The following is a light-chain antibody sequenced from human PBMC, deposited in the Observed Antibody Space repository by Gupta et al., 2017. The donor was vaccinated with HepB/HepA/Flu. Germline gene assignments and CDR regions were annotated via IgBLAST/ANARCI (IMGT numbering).Light chain of an antibody. J-gene: IGLJ1*01. Sequence: QSALTQPASVSGSAGQSITISCTGTSSDVGGYNYVSWYQQHPGRAPKLMIYDVINRPSGVSNRFSGSKSGNTASLTISGLQAEDEADYYCSSYTSSSTDVFGTGTKVTVL. V-gene: IGLV2-14*03. CDR1: SSDVGGYNY. CDR2: DVI. CDR3: SSYTSSSTDV.